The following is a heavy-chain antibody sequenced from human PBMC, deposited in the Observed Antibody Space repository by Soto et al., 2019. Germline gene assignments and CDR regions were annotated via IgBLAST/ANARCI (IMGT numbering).Heavy chain of an antibody. Sequence: PXETLSLTCAVSGGSVSSGSYYWSWIRQPPGKGLEWIGYIYYSGSTNYNPSLKSRVTISVDTSKNQFSLKLSSVTAADTAVYYCARGFGAAAGTVNYWGQGTLVTVSS. CDR1: GGSVSSGSYY. CDR2: IYYSGST. CDR3: ARGFGAAAGTVNY. J-gene: IGHJ4*02. V-gene: IGHV4-61*01. D-gene: IGHD6-13*01.